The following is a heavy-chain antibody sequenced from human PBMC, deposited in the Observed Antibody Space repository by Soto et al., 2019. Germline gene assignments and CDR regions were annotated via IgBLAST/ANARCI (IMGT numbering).Heavy chain of an antibody. D-gene: IGHD1-1*01. CDR3: AREGKNWPRIYYYYGMDV. CDR2: ISSSSSTI. Sequence: HPGGSLRLSCAASGFTFSSYSMNWVRQAPGKGLEWVSYISSSSSTIYYADSVKGRFTISRDNAKNSLYLQMNSLRAEDTAVYYCAREGKNWPRIYYYYGMDVWGQGTTVTVAS. J-gene: IGHJ6*02. V-gene: IGHV3-48*01. CDR1: GFTFSSYS.